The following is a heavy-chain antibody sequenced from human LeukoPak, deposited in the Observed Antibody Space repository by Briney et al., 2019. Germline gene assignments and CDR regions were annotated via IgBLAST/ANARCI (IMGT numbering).Heavy chain of an antibody. CDR3: ARIDSSGGPPQMDY. D-gene: IGHD3-22*01. V-gene: IGHV2-70*17. CDR2: IDWDDDK. CDR1: GFSLSTSGMS. Sequence: SGPTLVNPTQTLTLTCTFSGFSLSTSGMSASWIRHPPGKALEWLARIDWDDDKFYSTSLETRLTISKDTSKNQGLLTMTNIRPVATATYFGARIDSSGGPPQMDYWGRGTLVTVSS. J-gene: IGHJ4*02.